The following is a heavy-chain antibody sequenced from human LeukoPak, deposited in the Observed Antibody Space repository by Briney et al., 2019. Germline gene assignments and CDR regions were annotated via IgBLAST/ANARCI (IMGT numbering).Heavy chain of an antibody. CDR2: ISAYNGNT. J-gene: IGHJ4*02. CDR1: GYTFTSYG. D-gene: IGHD3-10*01. CDR3: ARGYGSGSYYHSYYFDY. V-gene: IGHV1-18*04. Sequence: GASVKVSCKASGYTFTSYGISWVRQAPGQGLEWMGWISAYNGNTNYAQKLQGRVTMTTDTSTSTAYMELRSLRSDDTAVYYYARGYGSGSYYHSYYFDYWGQGTLVTVSS.